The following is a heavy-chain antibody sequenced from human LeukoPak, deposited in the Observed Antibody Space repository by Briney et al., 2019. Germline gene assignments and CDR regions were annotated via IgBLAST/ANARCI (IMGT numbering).Heavy chain of an antibody. CDR3: ARNFGSQQFDF. CDR2: IKQDGSVK. J-gene: IGHJ4*02. CDR1: GFTFSTYW. D-gene: IGHD3-3*01. Sequence: GGSLRLSCAASGFTFSTYWMDWARQAPGKGLEWVANIKQDGSVKNYVDSVKGRFTISRDNTKNSLYLEMNSLRAEDTAVYYCARNFGSQQFDFWGQGTLVTVSS. V-gene: IGHV3-7*01.